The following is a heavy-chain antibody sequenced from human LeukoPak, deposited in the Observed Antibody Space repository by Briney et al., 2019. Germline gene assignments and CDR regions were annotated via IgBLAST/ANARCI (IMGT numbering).Heavy chain of an antibody. V-gene: IGHV3-48*03. D-gene: IGHD6-6*01. CDR3: AKGRYSSSSVYYFDY. CDR2: ISSSGSTI. CDR1: GFTFSSYE. Sequence: GGSLRLSCAASGFTFSSYEMNWVRQAPGKGLEWVSYISSSGSTIYYADSVKGRFTISRDNSKSTLSLQMNSLRAEDTAVYYCAKGRYSSSSVYYFDYWGQGTLVTVSS. J-gene: IGHJ4*02.